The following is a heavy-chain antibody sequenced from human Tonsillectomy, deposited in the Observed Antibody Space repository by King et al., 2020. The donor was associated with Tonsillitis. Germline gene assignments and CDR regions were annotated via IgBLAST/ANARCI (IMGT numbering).Heavy chain of an antibody. CDR3: AKGEVGTLDSFDY. D-gene: IGHD1-26*01. Sequence: VQLVESGGGVVQPGGSLRLSCAASGFTFSSYDMHWVRQAPGKGLEWVAFIRFDGSVNDYADSVKGRFTVSRDNPKNMLFLQINSLRAEDTAVYCWAKGEVGTLDSFDYWGQGTLVTVSS. CDR1: GFTFSSYD. V-gene: IGHV3-30*02. CDR2: IRFDGSVN. J-gene: IGHJ4*02.